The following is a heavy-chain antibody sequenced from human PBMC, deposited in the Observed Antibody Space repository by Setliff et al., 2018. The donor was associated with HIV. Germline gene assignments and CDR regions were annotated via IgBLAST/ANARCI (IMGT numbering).Heavy chain of an antibody. V-gene: IGHV3-53*01. CDR3: AKDLGPYYYYGMDV. CDR2: IYSGGST. Sequence: LSLSCVASGFSFGSHTMNWVRQAPGKGLEWVSVIYSGGSTYYADSAKGRFTISRDNSKNTLFLLMNSLRAEDTAVYYCAKDLGPYYYYGMDVWGKGTTVTVSS. D-gene: IGHD3-16*01. J-gene: IGHJ6*04. CDR1: GFSFGSHT.